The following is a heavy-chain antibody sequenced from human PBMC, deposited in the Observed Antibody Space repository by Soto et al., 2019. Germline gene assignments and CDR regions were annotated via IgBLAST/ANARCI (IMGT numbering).Heavy chain of an antibody. Sequence: ASVKVSCKASGYTFTSYGISWVRQAPGQGLEWMGWISAYNGNTSYAQKLQGRVTMTTDTSTSTAYMELRSLRSDDTAVYYCAREGGDYYDILTGYYMSRDYYGMDVWGQGTTVTVSS. CDR1: GYTFTSYG. CDR2: ISAYNGNT. D-gene: IGHD3-9*01. J-gene: IGHJ6*02. CDR3: AREGGDYYDILTGYYMSRDYYGMDV. V-gene: IGHV1-18*04.